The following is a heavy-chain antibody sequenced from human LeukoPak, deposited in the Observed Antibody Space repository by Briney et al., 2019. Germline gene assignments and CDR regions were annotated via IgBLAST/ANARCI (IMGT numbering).Heavy chain of an antibody. CDR3: ARERPYYYGMDV. Sequence: GGSLRLSCAASGFTFSSYGMHWVRQAPGKGLEWVAVIWYDGSKKYYADSVKGRFTISRDNSKNTLSLQMDSLRAEDTAVYYCARERPYYYGMDVWGQGTTVTVSS. V-gene: IGHV3-33*01. J-gene: IGHJ6*02. CDR1: GFTFSSYG. CDR2: IWYDGSKK.